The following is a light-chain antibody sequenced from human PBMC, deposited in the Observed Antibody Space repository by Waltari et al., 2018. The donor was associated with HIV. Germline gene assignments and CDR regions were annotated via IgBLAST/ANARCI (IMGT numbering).Light chain of an antibody. CDR3: SAWDDTLNAL. V-gene: IGLV1-44*01. J-gene: IGLJ2*01. Sequence: QSVLIQPPSASGTPGQRVTISCSGRRSNIGSNSVKWYQQIPGTAPNSLIFGIDRRPSGVPDRFSGSKSGTSASLFINGLQPEDVADYYCSAWDDTLNALFGGGTKLTVL. CDR2: GID. CDR1: RSNIGSNS.